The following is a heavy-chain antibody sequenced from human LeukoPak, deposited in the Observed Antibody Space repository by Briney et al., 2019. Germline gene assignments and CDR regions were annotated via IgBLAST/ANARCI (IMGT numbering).Heavy chain of an antibody. CDR2: IYHSGST. Sequence: SKTLSLTCAVSGGSISSGGYSWSWIRQPPGKGLEWIGYIYHSGSTYYNPSLKSRVTISVDRSKNQFSLKLSSVTAADTAVYYCASERYSHDYKMYYFDYWGQGTLVTVSS. V-gene: IGHV4-30-2*01. CDR3: ASERYSHDYKMYYFDY. J-gene: IGHJ4*02. D-gene: IGHD4-11*01. CDR1: GGSISSGGYS.